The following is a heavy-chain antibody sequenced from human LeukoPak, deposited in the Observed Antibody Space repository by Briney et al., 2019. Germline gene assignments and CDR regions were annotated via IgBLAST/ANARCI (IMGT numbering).Heavy chain of an antibody. V-gene: IGHV3-21*01. D-gene: IGHD6-19*01. CDR3: ARDRGSGWYDWFDP. CDR1: GFTFSNYA. CDR2: ISSSSSYI. J-gene: IGHJ5*02. Sequence: GGSLRLSCAASGFTFSNYALHWVRQAPGKGLEWVSSISSSSSYIYYADSVKGRFTISRDNAKNSLYLQMNSLRAEDTAVYYCARDRGSGWYDWFDPWGQGTLVTVSS.